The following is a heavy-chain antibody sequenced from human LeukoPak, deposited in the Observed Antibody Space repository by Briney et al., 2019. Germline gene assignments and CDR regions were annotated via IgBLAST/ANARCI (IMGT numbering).Heavy chain of an antibody. V-gene: IGHV4-39*01. J-gene: IGHJ4*02. CDR1: GASIISGNYF. CDR3: ARQYEY. Sequence: SETLSLTCTVSGASIISGNYFWGCVRQAPGKRLEWIGSWHHSGITDYNPSVRSRVTISADTSKNQFSLKLTSVTAADSGLYFCARQYEYWGQGTLVTVSS. CDR2: WHHSGIT.